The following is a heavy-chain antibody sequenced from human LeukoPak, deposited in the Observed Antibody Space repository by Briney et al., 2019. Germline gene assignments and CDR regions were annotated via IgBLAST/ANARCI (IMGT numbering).Heavy chain of an antibody. V-gene: IGHV3-30*02. D-gene: IGHD3-9*01. J-gene: IGHJ4*02. CDR2: IRCDGSNK. Sequence: GGSLRLSCAASGFTFSSYGMHWVRQAPGKGLEWVAFIRCDGSNKYYADSVKGRFTISRDNSKNTLYLQMNSLRAEDTAVYYCASSRDILTGYSSFDYWGQGTLVTVSS. CDR3: ASSRDILTGYSSFDY. CDR1: GFTFSSYG.